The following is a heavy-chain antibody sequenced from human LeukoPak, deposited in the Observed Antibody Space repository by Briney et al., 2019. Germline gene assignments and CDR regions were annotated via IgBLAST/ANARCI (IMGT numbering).Heavy chain of an antibody. CDR3: ARLGPGAIDFDY. Sequence: AAVKVSFEASGYTFTGYYIHWVRQAPGQGLEWMGGISPNNVGTDYAQKFQGMVTMTRDTPISTAYMELSSLRSDDTALFYCARLGPGAIDFDYWGQGTLVTVSS. D-gene: IGHD2-2*02. CDR1: GYTFTGYY. V-gene: IGHV1-2*02. J-gene: IGHJ4*02. CDR2: ISPNNVGT.